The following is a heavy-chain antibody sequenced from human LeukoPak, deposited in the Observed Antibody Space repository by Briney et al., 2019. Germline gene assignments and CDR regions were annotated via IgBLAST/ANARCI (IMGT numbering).Heavy chain of an antibody. CDR1: GFTFNNAW. D-gene: IGHD5-18*01. V-gene: IGHV3-15*05. CDR2: IKSKTDGGTT. Sequence: GGSLRLSCAASGFTFNNAWMSWVRQAPGKGLEWVGRIKSKTDGGTTDYAAPVKGRFTISRDNAKNSLYLQMNSLRAEDTALYYCAKDKGDGYSYGYEAFDIWGQGTMVTISS. J-gene: IGHJ3*02. CDR3: AKDKGDGYSYGYEAFDI.